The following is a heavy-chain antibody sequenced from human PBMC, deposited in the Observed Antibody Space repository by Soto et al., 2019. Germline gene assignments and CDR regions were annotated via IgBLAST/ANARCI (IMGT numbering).Heavy chain of an antibody. CDR3: ARESHDILTGPPWVWYFDL. J-gene: IGHJ2*01. Sequence: QVQLQQWGAGPLRPLETLSLTCGVSGGSFRGYYWAWIRQSPGKGLEWIGEINDRGSINYKPSLKSRVRISVDTSKNHYSLNLRSVTAADTAVYYCARESHDILTGPPWVWYFDLWGRGTLVTVSS. CDR1: GGSFRGYY. V-gene: IGHV4-34*01. D-gene: IGHD3-9*01. CDR2: INDRGSI.